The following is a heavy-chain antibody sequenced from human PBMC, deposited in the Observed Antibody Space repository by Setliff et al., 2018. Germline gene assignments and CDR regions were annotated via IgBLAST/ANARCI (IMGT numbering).Heavy chain of an antibody. V-gene: IGHV3-72*01. CDR2: SRNKGNSYST. CDR3: ARAGYGKGYDY. J-gene: IGHJ4*02. D-gene: IGHD3-10*01. Sequence: LSCAASGFTFSDHYMDWVRQAPGKGLEWVGRSRNKGNSYSTEYAASVKGRFTISRDDSKNSLYLQMNSLKTEDTAVYYCARAGYGKGYDYWGQGTLVTVSS. CDR1: GFTFSDHY.